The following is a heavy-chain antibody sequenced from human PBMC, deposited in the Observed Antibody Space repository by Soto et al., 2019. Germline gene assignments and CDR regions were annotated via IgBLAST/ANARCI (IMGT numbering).Heavy chain of an antibody. D-gene: IGHD6-19*01. CDR2: FYHTGSL. V-gene: IGHV4-39*02. J-gene: IGHJ6*02. Sequence: SETLSLTCTISGGSINSSHYYWGRVRQPQGKGLKWIGSFYHTGSLYYNPSLKSRVTISSDTSKSHLSLRLRSVTAADAGVYYCARCAMTVAGPYYYAMDVWCLGTTVTVAS. CDR3: ARCAMTVAGPYYYAMDV. CDR1: GGSINSSHYY.